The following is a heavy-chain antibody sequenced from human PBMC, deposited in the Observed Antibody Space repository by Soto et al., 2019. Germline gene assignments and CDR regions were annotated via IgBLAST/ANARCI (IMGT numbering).Heavy chain of an antibody. CDR1: GFTFSSYA. V-gene: IGHV3-23*01. Sequence: GGSLRLSCAASGFTFSSYAMSWVRQAPGKGLEWVSAISGSGGSTYYADSVKGRFTISRDNSKNTLYLQMNSLRAEDTAVYYCAREATFILTGYRQGYYFDYWGQGTLVTVSS. J-gene: IGHJ4*02. CDR3: AREATFILTGYRQGYYFDY. D-gene: IGHD3-9*01. CDR2: ISGSGGST.